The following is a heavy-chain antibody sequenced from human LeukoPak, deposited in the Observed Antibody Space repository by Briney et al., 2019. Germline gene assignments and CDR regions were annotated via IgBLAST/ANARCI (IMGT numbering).Heavy chain of an antibody. CDR1: GGSISSYY. V-gene: IGHV4-59*01. Sequence: PSETLSLTCTVSGGSISSYYWSWIRQPPGKGLEWIGYIYYSGTTNYNPSLKSRVTISVDTSKNQFSLKLSSVTAADTAVYYCXRGVYIAAAQYGYWGQGTLVTVSS. CDR3: XRGVYIAAAQYGY. J-gene: IGHJ4*02. D-gene: IGHD6-13*01. CDR2: IYYSGTT.